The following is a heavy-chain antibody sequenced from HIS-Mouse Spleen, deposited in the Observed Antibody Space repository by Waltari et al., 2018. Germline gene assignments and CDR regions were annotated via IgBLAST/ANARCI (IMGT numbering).Heavy chain of an antibody. CDR3: AREIPYSSSWYDWYFDL. CDR2: IYYSGSP. D-gene: IGHD6-13*01. J-gene: IGHJ2*01. V-gene: IGHV4-39*07. Sequence: QLQLQESGPGLVKPSETLSLTCTVSGGSISSSSYYWGWIRQPPGKGLEWIGSIYYSGSPYDNRSLKSRVTLAVDTCKHQFSLKRSSVTAADTAVYYCAREIPYSSSWYDWYFDLWGRGTLVTVSS. CDR1: GGSISSSSYY.